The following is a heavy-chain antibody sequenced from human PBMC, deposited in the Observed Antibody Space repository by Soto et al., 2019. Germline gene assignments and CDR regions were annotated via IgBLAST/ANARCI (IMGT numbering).Heavy chain of an antibody. CDR3: AHRRRRGGHFDY. J-gene: IGHJ4*02. Sequence: QITLKESGLTRVKPTQTLTLTCTFSGFSLSTSGVGVGWIRHPPGKALEWLALIYWDVDKRYSPSLKRRLTTTTSTTKDQVVLTMTNMDPVDTATYYCAHRRRRGGHFDYWGQGTLVTVSS. CDR2: IYWDVDK. D-gene: IGHD3-10*01. V-gene: IGHV2-5*02. CDR1: GFSLSTSGVG.